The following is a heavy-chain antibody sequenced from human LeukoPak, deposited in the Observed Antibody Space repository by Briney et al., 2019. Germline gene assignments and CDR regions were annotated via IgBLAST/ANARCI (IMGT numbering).Heavy chain of an antibody. CDR1: GFTFSSYG. V-gene: IGHV3-30*18. CDR3: AKNEADSSSWYNFDY. J-gene: IGHJ4*02. D-gene: IGHD6-13*01. CDR2: ISYDGSNK. Sequence: GGSLRLSCAASGFTFSSYGMHWVRQAPGKGLEWVAVISYDGSNKYYADSVKGRFTISRDNSKNTLYLQMNSLRAEDTAVYYCAKNEADSSSWYNFDYWGQGTLVTVSS.